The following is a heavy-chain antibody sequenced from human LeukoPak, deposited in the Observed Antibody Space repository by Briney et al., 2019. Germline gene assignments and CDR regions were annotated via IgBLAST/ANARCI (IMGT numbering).Heavy chain of an antibody. CDR1: GGSISSYY. J-gene: IGHJ5*02. D-gene: IGHD5-18*01. Sequence: PSETLSLTCTVSGGSISSYYWSWIRQPAGKGLEWIGRISTSGSTNYNPSLKSRVTMSIDLSKNQFSLKLSSVTAADTAVYYCASDGPYSYDYDSPWGQGTLVTVSS. V-gene: IGHV4-4*07. CDR2: ISTSGST. CDR3: ASDGPYSYDYDSP.